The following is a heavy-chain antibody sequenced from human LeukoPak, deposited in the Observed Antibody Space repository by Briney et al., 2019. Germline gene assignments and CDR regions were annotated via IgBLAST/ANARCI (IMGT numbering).Heavy chain of an antibody. V-gene: IGHV3-23*05. CDR3: AKGGRYCDSTSCYPAGGL. CDR2: IDTSGGHT. J-gene: IGHJ4*02. D-gene: IGHD2-2*01. Sequence: PSETLSLTCTVSGGSISSYYWSWVRQAPGKGLEWVSAIDTSGGHTYYADSVKGRFTISRDNSKNALYIQMNSLRAEDTAVYYCAKGGRYCDSTSCYPAGGLWGQGTLVTVSS. CDR1: GGSISSYY.